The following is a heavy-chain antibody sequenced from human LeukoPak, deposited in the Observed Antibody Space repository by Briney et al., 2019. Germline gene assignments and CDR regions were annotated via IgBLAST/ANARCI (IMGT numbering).Heavy chain of an antibody. CDR1: GGSISSYY. V-gene: IGHV4-59*08. CDR2: IYYSGST. CDR3: ARPGGVNDAFDI. J-gene: IGHJ3*02. D-gene: IGHD3-3*01. Sequence: SETLTLTCTVSGGSISSYYWSWIRQPPGKGLEWIGYIYYSGSTNYNPSLKSRVTIPVDTYKNQFSLKLSSVTAADTAVYYCARPGGVNDAFDIWGQGTMVTVSS.